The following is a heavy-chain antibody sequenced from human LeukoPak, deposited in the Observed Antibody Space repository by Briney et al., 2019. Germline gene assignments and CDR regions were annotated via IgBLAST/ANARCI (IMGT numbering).Heavy chain of an antibody. CDR3: ARATLSYYYDNTGLFDI. CDR2: MNPSSGNT. V-gene: IGHV1-8*01. J-gene: IGHJ3*02. CDR1: GYPFTSYD. D-gene: IGHD3-22*01. Sequence: GASVKVSCTASGYPFTSYDINWVRQATGQGLEWMGWMNPSSGNTDYAQKFQGRVTMTRNTSISTAYMELSSLTSGDTAVYYCARATLSYYYDNTGLFDIWGQGTLVTVSS.